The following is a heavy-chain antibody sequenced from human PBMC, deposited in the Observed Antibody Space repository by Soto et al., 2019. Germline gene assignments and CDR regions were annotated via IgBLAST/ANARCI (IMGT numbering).Heavy chain of an antibody. J-gene: IGHJ4*02. CDR3: AKDPTRDYDFWSGPSAGNDY. Sequence: EVQLLESGGGLVQPGGSLRLSCAASGFTFSSYAMSWVRQAPGKGLEWVSAISGSGGSTYYADSVKGRLTISRDNSKNTLYLQMNSLRAEDTAVYYCAKDPTRDYDFWSGPSAGNDYWGQGTLVTVSS. CDR1: GFTFSSYA. V-gene: IGHV3-23*01. D-gene: IGHD3-3*01. CDR2: ISGSGGST.